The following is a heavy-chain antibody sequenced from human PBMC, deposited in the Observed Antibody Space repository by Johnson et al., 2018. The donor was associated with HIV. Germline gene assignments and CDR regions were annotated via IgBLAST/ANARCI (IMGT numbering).Heavy chain of an antibody. CDR3: TKGVVGQRWGAFDI. CDR1: GFTFNNAW. D-gene: IGHD6-25*01. Sequence: VQLVESGGGLVKPGGSLRLSCAVSGFTFNNAWVSWVRQAPGKGLEWVGRIKSKTDGGTTDYAAPVKGRFTFSRDASKNTRYVQMNSLKTEDTAVYYCTKGVVGQRWGAFDIWGQGTMVTVSS. CDR2: IKSKTDGGTT. V-gene: IGHV3-15*01. J-gene: IGHJ3*02.